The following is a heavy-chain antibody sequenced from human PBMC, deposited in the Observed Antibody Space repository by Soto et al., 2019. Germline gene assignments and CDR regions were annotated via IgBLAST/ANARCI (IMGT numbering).Heavy chain of an antibody. CDR3: ARGGDLSGRFQY. J-gene: IGHJ4*02. CDR1: GFTFSAYW. CDR2: IKEDGRDR. D-gene: IGHD3-3*01. V-gene: IGHV3-7*01. Sequence: GGSLRLSCAASGFTFSAYWMSWVRHVPGKGLEWVANIKEDGRDRKYVDSVKGRFTISRENSKNSLYLEMNSLRAEDTAVYYCARGGDLSGRFQYWGQGTLVTVSS.